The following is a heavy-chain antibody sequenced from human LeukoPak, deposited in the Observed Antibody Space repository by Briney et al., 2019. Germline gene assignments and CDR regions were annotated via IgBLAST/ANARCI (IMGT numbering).Heavy chain of an antibody. CDR1: GYSFTSYW. V-gene: IGHV5-51*01. Sequence: GESLKISCKGSGYSFTSYWIGWVRQMPGKGLEWMGIIYPGDSDTRYSPSFQGQVTISADKSISTAYLQWSSLKASDAAIYYCTRHQCSGGSCYSAFDPWGQGTLVTASS. CDR2: IYPGDSDT. CDR3: TRHQCSGGSCYSAFDP. J-gene: IGHJ5*02. D-gene: IGHD2-15*01.